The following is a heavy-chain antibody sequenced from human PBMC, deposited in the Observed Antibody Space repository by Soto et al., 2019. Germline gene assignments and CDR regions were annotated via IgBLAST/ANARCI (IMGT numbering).Heavy chain of an antibody. CDR3: ARDILELHLFDY. D-gene: IGHD1-7*01. J-gene: IGHJ4*02. Sequence: PGGSLRLSCAASGFTFSSYSMNWVRQAPGKGLEWVSSISSSSSYIYYADSVKGRFTISRDNAKNSLYLQMNSLRAEDTAVYYCARDILELHLFDYWGQGTLVTVSS. V-gene: IGHV3-21*01. CDR2: ISSSSSYI. CDR1: GFTFSSYS.